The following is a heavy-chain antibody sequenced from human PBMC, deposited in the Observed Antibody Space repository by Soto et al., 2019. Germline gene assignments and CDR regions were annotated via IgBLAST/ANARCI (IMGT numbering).Heavy chain of an antibody. CDR1: GYSFTSYW. V-gene: IGHV5-51*01. CDR2: IYPGDSDT. Sequence: GESLKSSCKGSGYSFTSYWTGWVRQMPGKGLEWMGIIYPGDSDTRYSPSFQGQVTISADKSISTAYLQWSSLKASDTAMYYCARSTPDYYYYYGMDVWGQGTTVTVS. CDR3: ARSTPDYYYYYGMDV. J-gene: IGHJ6*02. D-gene: IGHD2-15*01.